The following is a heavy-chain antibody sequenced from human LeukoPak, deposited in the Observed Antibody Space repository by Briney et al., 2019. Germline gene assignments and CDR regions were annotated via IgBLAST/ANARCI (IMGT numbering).Heavy chain of an antibody. CDR2: ITHDGRNK. J-gene: IGHJ4*02. Sequence: GRSLRLSCAASGFIFSNYDMHWVRQAPGKGLEWVAVITHDGRNKYYGDSVKGRFTISRDNSKNSLYLQMNSLRAEDTAVYYCSRQGLYSGSWKYWGQGALVTVSS. V-gene: IGHV3-30*03. D-gene: IGHD1-26*01. CDR1: GFIFSNYD. CDR3: SRQGLYSGSWKY.